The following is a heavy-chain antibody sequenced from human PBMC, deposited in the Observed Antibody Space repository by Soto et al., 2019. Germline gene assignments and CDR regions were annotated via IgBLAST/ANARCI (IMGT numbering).Heavy chain of an antibody. J-gene: IGHJ4*02. V-gene: IGHV4-59*08. CDR2: SSYSGSP. D-gene: IGHD3-16*01. CDR1: GGSIGSHY. CDR3: ARQWGGDS. Sequence: QVQLQESGPGLVKPSETLSLTCTVSGGSIGSHYWSWIRQPPGEGLEWIGRSSYSGSPSYNPSLKSRVTISIDTSKNQFSLKLTSVTAADTAVYYCARQWGGDSWGQGILVTVSS.